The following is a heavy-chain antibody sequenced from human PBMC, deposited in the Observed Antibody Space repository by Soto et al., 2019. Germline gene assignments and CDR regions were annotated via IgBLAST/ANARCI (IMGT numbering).Heavy chain of an antibody. CDR3: ARDFVFNRHNWFDP. CDR1: GGTFSSYA. Sequence: SLKVSCKASGGTFSSYAISWVRQAPGQGLEWMGMINPSCGTTNYAQKFQGRVTMTRDTSTSTVYMELSSLRSEDTAVYYCARDFVFNRHNWFDPWGQGTLVTVSS. J-gene: IGHJ5*02. D-gene: IGHD3-10*02. V-gene: IGHV1-69*05. CDR2: INPSCGTT.